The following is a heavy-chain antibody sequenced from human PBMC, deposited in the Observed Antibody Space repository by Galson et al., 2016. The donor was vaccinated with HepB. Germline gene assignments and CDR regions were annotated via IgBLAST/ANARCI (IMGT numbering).Heavy chain of an antibody. V-gene: IGHV3-23*01. CDR1: GFTFSSYA. D-gene: IGHD6-13*01. CDR3: ARGAGTATGPNYFDY. J-gene: IGHJ4*02. CDR2: ISGSGGST. Sequence: SLRLSCAASGFTFSSYAMSWVRQAPGKGLEWVSAISGSGGSTYYADSVKGRFTISRDNSKNTLYLQMNSLRADDTAVYYCARGAGTATGPNYFDYWGPGTLVTVSS.